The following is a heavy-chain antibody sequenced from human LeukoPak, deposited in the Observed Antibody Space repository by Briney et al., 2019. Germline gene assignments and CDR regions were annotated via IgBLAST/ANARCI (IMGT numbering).Heavy chain of an antibody. J-gene: IGHJ4*02. CDR2: INHSGST. CDR1: GGSFINYY. Sequence: SETLSLTCAVYGGSFINYYWSWIRQPPRQGLEWIGEINHSGSTNYNPSLKSRVTISVDTSNNQFSLKLTSVTAADTAVYFCARGVYTGYPVDWGQGALVTVSS. CDR3: ARGVYTGYPVD. D-gene: IGHD5-12*01. V-gene: IGHV4-34*01.